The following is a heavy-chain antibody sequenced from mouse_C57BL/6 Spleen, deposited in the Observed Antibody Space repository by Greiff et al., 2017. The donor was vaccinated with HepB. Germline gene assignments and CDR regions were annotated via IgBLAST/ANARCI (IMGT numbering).Heavy chain of an antibody. Sequence: EVNVVESGGGLVQPGGSLSLSCAASGFTFTDYYMSWVRQPPGKALEWLGFIRNKANGYTTEYSASVKGRFTISRDNSPSILYLQMNALRAEDSATYYCARSPGGAMGYWGQGTSVTVSS. CDR3: ARSPGGAMGY. CDR1: GFTFTDYY. V-gene: IGHV7-3*01. J-gene: IGHJ4*01. CDR2: IRNKANGYTT.